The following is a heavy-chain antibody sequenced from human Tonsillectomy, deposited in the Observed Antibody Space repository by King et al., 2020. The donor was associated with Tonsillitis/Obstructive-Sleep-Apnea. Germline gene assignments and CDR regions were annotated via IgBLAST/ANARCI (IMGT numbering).Heavy chain of an antibody. CDR3: ARRPPVPPNYDFWRGYYPRYFDY. J-gene: IGHJ4*02. CDR1: GFTFSSYY. V-gene: IGHV3-21*01. D-gene: IGHD3-3*01. CDR2: ISSSSSNI. Sequence: VQLVESGGGLVKPGGSLRLSCAASGFTFSSYYMNWVRQAPGKGLEWVSSISSSSSNIYYADSVKGGFTISRDNAKDSLYLQMNSLRAEDTAVYYCARRPPVPPNYDFWRGYYPRYFDYWGQGTLVTVSS.